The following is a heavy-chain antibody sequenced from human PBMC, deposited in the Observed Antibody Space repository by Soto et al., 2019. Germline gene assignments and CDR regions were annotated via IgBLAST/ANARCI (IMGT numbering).Heavy chain of an antibody. CDR2: IYHSGST. V-gene: IGHV4-4*02. Sequence: SETLSLTCAVSGGSISSSNWWSWVRQPPGKGLEWIGEIYHSGSTNYNPSLKSRVTISVDKSKNQFSLKLSSVTAADTAVYYCARSHGDFYYYYGMDVWGQGTTV. CDR1: GGSISSSNW. J-gene: IGHJ6*02. CDR3: ARSHGDFYYYYGMDV. D-gene: IGHD4-17*01.